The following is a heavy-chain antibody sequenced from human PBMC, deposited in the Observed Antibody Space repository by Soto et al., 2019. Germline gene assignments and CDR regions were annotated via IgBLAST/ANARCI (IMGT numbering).Heavy chain of an antibody. CDR2: IYYSGST. CDR1: GGSISSSSYY. V-gene: IGHV4-39*07. D-gene: IGHD3-10*01. J-gene: IGHJ4*02. CDR3: ARGGAPMVDTLDY. Sequence: PSETLSLTCTVSGGSISSSSYYWGWIGQPPGKGLEWIGSIYYSGSTYYNPSLKSRVTISVDTSKNQFSLKLSSVTAADTAVYYCARGGAPMVDTLDYWGQGTLVRVSS.